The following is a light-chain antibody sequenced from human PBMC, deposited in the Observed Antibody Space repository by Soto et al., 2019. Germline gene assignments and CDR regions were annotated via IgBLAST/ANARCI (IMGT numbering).Light chain of an antibody. CDR2: SNN. V-gene: IGLV1-44*01. CDR3: AAWDDSLNIPV. Sequence: QSLLSQPPSVSGAPGQGVTISCSGTGSDIGTNTVNWYQQVPGTAPRVLIYSNNQRPSGVPGRFSGSKSGTSASLTISGLESEDEADYYCAAWDDSLNIPVLGGGTKVTVL. CDR1: GSDIGTNT. J-gene: IGLJ2*01.